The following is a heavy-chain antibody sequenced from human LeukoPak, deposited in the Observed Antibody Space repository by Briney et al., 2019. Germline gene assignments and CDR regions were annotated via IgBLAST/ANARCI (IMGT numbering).Heavy chain of an antibody. CDR3: AKWNPYYDSSGYYYFDAFDI. V-gene: IGHV3-9*03. CDR2: ISWNSGSI. Sequence: GGSLRLSCAASGFTFDDYAMHWVRQAPGKGLEWVSGISWNSGSIGYADSVKGRFTISRDNAKNSLYLQMNSLRAEDMALYYCAKWNPYYDSSGYYYFDAFDIWGQGTMVTVSS. D-gene: IGHD3-22*01. CDR1: GFTFDDYA. J-gene: IGHJ3*02.